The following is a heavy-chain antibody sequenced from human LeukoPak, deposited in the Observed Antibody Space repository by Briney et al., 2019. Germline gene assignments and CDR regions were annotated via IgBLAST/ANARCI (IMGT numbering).Heavy chain of an antibody. J-gene: IGHJ4*02. CDR1: GGSITSGTYY. Sequence: MTPETLSLTCTVSGGSITSGTYYWGWIRQPPGKGLEWIGSIYYSGSTYHNPSLKSRVTISVDTSNNQFSLKLSSMTAADTAVYYCAREFHYWGQGTLVTVST. CDR2: IYYSGST. CDR3: AREFHY. V-gene: IGHV4-39*02.